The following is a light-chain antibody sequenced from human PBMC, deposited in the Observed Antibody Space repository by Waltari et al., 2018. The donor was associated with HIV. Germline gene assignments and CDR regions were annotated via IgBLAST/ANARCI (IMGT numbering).Light chain of an antibody. CDR1: EGISNS. J-gene: IGKJ2*01. CDR3: QQYYNIPRT. Sequence: DIQMTQSPSSLSASVGDRVTITCRASEGISNSLAGYQQKPGKAPKLLIFDASRLGGGVPSRFSSSGGGADFTLTITTLQAEDFATYFCQQYYNIPRTFGQGTEVEV. CDR2: DAS. V-gene: IGKV1-NL1*01.